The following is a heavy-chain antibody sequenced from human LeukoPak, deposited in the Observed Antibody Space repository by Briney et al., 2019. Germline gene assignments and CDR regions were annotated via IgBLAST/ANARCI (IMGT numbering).Heavy chain of an antibody. CDR1: RFTFSNYA. V-gene: IGHV3-21*01. CDR2: IRSTSSNI. CDR3: ARGGYSGYVTFDI. J-gene: IGHJ3*02. D-gene: IGHD5-12*01. Sequence: GGYLRLSCVASRFTFSNYAMNWVRQAPGKGLKWVSSIRSTSSNIYYADSVKGRFTISRDNAKNSLYLQMNSLRAEDTAVYYCARGGYSGYVTFDIWGQGTMVTVSS.